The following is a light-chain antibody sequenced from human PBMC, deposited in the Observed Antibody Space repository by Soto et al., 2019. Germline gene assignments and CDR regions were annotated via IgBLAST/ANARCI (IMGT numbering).Light chain of an antibody. Sequence: RVTTQSPATLCVSPGERATLSCRASQNVAGDLAWYQQKPGQAPRLLIYRTSTRATGIPARFSGSGSGTEFTLTISSLQSEDFAVYYCQEYNGRSSFGQGTKVEIK. CDR3: QEYNGRSS. V-gene: IGKV3-15*01. CDR1: QNVAGD. J-gene: IGKJ1*01. CDR2: RTS.